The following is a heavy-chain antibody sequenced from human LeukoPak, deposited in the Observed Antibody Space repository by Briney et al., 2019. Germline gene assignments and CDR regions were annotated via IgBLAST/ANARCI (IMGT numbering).Heavy chain of an antibody. Sequence: GESLKISCKGSGYSFTSYWIGWVRQMPGKGLEWMGIIYPGDSDTRYSPSFQGQVTISADKSISTAYLQWSSLKASDTAMYYWARSRGSGYDYNYGMDVWGQGTTVTVSS. CDR1: GYSFTSYW. CDR2: IYPGDSDT. J-gene: IGHJ6*02. V-gene: IGHV5-51*01. D-gene: IGHD5-12*01. CDR3: ARSRGSGYDYNYGMDV.